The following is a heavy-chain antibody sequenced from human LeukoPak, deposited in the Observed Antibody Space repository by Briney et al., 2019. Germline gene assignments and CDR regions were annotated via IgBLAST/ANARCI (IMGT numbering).Heavy chain of an antibody. CDR3: ARSRSNRNPDREFDP. CDR1: GFTFTSHD. D-gene: IGHD1-14*01. V-gene: IGHV1-8*01. J-gene: IGHJ5*02. CDR2: MNPNSGST. Sequence: GASVKVSCKASGFTFTSHDYNWARQATGQGLEWMGWMNPNSGSTGYAQKFQGRITMTRDTSITTVYMELSSLTSEDTAVYYCARSRSNRNPDREFDPWGQGTLVTVSS.